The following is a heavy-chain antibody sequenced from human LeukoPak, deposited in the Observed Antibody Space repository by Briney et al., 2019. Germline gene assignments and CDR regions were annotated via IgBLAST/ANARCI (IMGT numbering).Heavy chain of an antibody. J-gene: IGHJ4*02. CDR3: ARGGISGSYYDRGDY. D-gene: IGHD1-26*01. Sequence: GGSLRLSCAASGFTFSSFAMHWVRQAPGKGLEWVAFISYDGTKKYYADSVKGRFTISRDNSKNTLYLEMNSLRAEDTAVFYCARGGISGSYYDRGDYWGQGTLVTVSS. V-gene: IGHV3-30-3*01. CDR2: ISYDGTKK. CDR1: GFTFSSFA.